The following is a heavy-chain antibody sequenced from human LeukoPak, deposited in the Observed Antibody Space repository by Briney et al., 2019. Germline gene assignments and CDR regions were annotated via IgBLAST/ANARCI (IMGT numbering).Heavy chain of an antibody. CDR3: ARPRGYIGINAFDL. CDR2: INSDGSHT. J-gene: IGHJ3*01. CDR1: GFTFSSYW. V-gene: IGHV3-74*01. Sequence: PGGSLRLSCAASGFTFSSYWMHWVRQPPGKGLVWVSRINSDGSHTTYADSVKGRFTISRDNAKNTLFLQMSSLRAEDTAVYYCARPRGYIGINAFDLWGQGTMVTVSS. D-gene: IGHD5-12*01.